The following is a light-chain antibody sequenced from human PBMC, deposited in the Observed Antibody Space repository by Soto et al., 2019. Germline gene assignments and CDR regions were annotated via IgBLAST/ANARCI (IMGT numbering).Light chain of an antibody. CDR2: GAS. J-gene: IGKJ2*01. V-gene: IGKV3-15*01. CDR3: QSSTDWPFT. Sequence: EIVMTQSPATLSVSPGERVTLSCRASESLSTYLAWYQQKPGQAPRLLIYGASTKATGIPARFSGSGSATDFTLPISSLQSEDFAIYYCQSSTDWPFTFGQGTKLEI. CDR1: ESLSTY.